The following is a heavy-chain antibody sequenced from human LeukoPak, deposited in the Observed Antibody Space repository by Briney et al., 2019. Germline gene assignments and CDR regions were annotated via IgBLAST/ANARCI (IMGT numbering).Heavy chain of an antibody. J-gene: IGHJ1*01. CDR2: ISGSGGST. D-gene: IGHD6-19*01. CDR1: GFTFSSYA. V-gene: IGHV3-23*01. Sequence: GGSLRLSCAASGFTFSSYAMSWVRQAPGKGLEWVSAISGSGGSTYYADSVKGRFTISRDNSKNTLYLQMNSLRAEDTAVYYCAKDLGSSGWYEYFQHWGQGTLVTVSS. CDR3: AKDLGSSGWYEYFQH.